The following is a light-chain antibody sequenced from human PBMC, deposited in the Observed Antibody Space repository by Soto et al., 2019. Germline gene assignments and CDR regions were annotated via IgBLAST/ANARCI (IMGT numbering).Light chain of an antibody. CDR3: QQYENSTKT. CDR1: QSVSSN. CDR2: GAS. V-gene: IGKV3-15*01. J-gene: IGKJ1*01. Sequence: EIVMTQSPATLSVSPGESATLSCGASQSVSSNLAWYQQKPGQAPRLLIYGASISATGIPARFSGSGSGTEFTLTISSLQSEDFAVYYCQQYENSTKTFGQGTKVEIK.